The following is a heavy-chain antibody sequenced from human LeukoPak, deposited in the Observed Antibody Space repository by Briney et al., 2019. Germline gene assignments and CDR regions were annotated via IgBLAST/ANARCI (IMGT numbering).Heavy chain of an antibody. D-gene: IGHD5-18*01. J-gene: IGHJ4*02. V-gene: IGHV1-8*01. CDR2: MNPNSGNT. CDR1: GYTFTNYD. Sequence: ASVKVSCKASGYTFTNYDINWVRQATGQGLEWMGWMNPNSGNTGYAQKFQGRVTMTRNTSIRTAYMELSSLRSEDTAAYYCARARGYSYGYEDYWGQGTLVTVSS. CDR3: ARARGYSYGYEDY.